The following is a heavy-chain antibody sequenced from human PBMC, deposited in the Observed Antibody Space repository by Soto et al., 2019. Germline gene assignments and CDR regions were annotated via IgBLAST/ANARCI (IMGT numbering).Heavy chain of an antibody. CDR3: AKGDNLGPKTGYAFDP. CDR1: GDSVSSNTAS. Sequence: SQTLSLTCAISGDSVSSNTASWNWIRQSPSRGLEWLGRTYFRSKWYNDYAVSVKSRIIINPDTSNNHFSLQLNSVTPEDTAVYFCAKGDNLGPKTGYAFDPWGQGIMVTVSS. D-gene: IGHD5-12*01. V-gene: IGHV6-1*01. J-gene: IGHJ5*02. CDR2: TYFRSKWYN.